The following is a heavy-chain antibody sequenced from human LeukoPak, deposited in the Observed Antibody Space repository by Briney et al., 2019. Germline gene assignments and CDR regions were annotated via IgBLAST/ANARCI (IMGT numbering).Heavy chain of an antibody. Sequence: GGSLRLSCAASGVTFSSYVMNWVRQAPGKGLEWVSYISSSGSTIYYADSVKGRFTISRDNAKNSLFLQMNSLRAEDTAVYYCARDDSVAGTGFDYWGQGTLVTVSS. CDR3: ARDDSVAGTGFDY. V-gene: IGHV3-48*03. CDR1: GVTFSSYV. J-gene: IGHJ4*02. CDR2: ISSSGSTI. D-gene: IGHD6-19*01.